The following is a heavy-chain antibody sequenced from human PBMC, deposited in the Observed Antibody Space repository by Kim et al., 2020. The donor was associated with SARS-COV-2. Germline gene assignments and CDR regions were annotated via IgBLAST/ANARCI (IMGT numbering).Heavy chain of an antibody. Sequence: GGSLRLSCAASGFTFDDYAMHWVRQAPGKGLEWVSGISWNSGSIGYADSVKGRFTISRDNAKNSLYLQMNSLRAEDTALYYCAKALRAYCGGDCHTFDY. D-gene: IGHD2-21*01. CDR1: GFTFDDYA. CDR3: AKALRAYCGGDCHTFDY. V-gene: IGHV3-9*01. CDR2: ISWNSGSI. J-gene: IGHJ4*01.